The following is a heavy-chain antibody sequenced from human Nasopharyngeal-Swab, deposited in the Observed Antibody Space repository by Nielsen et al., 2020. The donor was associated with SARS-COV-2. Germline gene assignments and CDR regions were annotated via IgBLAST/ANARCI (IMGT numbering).Heavy chain of an antibody. CDR1: GFIFSNYD. D-gene: IGHD5-24*01. CDR2: IMSTGTTI. Sequence: GGSLRLSCRASGFIFSNYDLSWVRQAPGKGLEWVSYIMSTGTTIDYADSVKGRFTISRDNAKNSLYLQMSTLRAEDTAVYYCACLDMYTTGFWGQGTLVTVSS. CDR3: ACLDMYTTGF. J-gene: IGHJ4*02. V-gene: IGHV3-48*03.